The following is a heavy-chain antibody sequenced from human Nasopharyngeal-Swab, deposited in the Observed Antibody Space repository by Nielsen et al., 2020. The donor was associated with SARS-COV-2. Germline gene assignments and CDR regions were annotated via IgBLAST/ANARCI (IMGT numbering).Heavy chain of an antibody. V-gene: IGHV1-18*01. J-gene: IGHJ4*02. CDR2: ISAYNGNT. CDR3: ARAGDRFGELLFFDY. Sequence: WVRQAPGQGLGWMGWISAYNGNTNYAQKLQGRVTMTTDTSTGTAYMELRSLRSDDTAVYYCARAGDRFGELLFFDYWGQGNLVTVSS. D-gene: IGHD3-10*01.